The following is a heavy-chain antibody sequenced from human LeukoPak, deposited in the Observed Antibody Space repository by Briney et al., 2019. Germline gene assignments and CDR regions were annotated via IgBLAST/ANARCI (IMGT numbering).Heavy chain of an antibody. CDR1: GGSISSSSYY. CDR2: IYYNGST. CDR3: ARRFLSNYVYYFDY. V-gene: IGHV4-39*01. D-gene: IGHD4-11*01. Sequence: PSETLSLTCTVSGGSISSSSYYWGWIRQPPGKGLEGIGSIYYNGSTYYNPSLKSRVTISVDTSKNQFSLKLSSVTAADTAVYYCARRFLSNYVYYFDYWGQGTLVTVSS. J-gene: IGHJ4*02.